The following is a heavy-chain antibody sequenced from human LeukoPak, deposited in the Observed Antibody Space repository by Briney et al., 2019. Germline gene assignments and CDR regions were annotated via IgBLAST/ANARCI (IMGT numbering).Heavy chain of an antibody. CDR3: ATDTYYYDSSGLCCDG. CDR1: GFTFSSYS. CDR2: ISGSGGST. V-gene: IGHV3-23*01. J-gene: IGHJ4*02. Sequence: PGGSLRLSCAASGFTFSSYSMGWVRQAPGKGLEWVSAISGSGGSTYYADSVKDRFTISRDNSKNTLYLQMNGLRAEDTAVYYCATDTYYYDSSGLCCDGWGQGTLVTVSS. D-gene: IGHD3-22*01.